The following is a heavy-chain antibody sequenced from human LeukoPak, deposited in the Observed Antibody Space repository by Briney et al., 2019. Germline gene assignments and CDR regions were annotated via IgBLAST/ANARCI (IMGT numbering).Heavy chain of an antibody. CDR2: IYHSWGI. CDR1: GSSITSDFF. Sequence: PSETLSLTCAVSGSSITSDFFWGWIRQPPGKGVEWIATIYHSWGIYFNPSLKSRVTISLDASKNQFSLKLTSLTAADTAIYYCARNVTAGFFDYWGQGILVTVSP. CDR3: ARNVTAGFFDY. V-gene: IGHV4-38-2*01. D-gene: IGHD1-1*01. J-gene: IGHJ4*02.